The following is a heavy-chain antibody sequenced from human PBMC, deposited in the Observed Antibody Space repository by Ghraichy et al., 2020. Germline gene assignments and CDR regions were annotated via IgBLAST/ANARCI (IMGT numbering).Heavy chain of an antibody. CDR2: IWYDGSNK. J-gene: IGHJ6*02. D-gene: IGHD2-21*02. V-gene: IGHV3-33*01. CDR1: GFTFSSYG. CDR3: ASVYCGGDCYLGYYGMDV. Sequence: GGSLRLSCAASGFTFSSYGMHWVRQAPGKGLEWVAVIWYDGSNKYYVDSVKGRFTISRDNSKNTLYLQMNSLRAEDTAVYYCASVYCGGDCYLGYYGMDVWGQGTTVTVSS.